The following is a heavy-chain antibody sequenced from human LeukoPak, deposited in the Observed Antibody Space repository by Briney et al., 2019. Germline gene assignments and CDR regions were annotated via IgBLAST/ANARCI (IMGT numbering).Heavy chain of an antibody. D-gene: IGHD6-13*01. V-gene: IGHV3-21*01. CDR1: GFTFSSYN. Sequence: PGGSLRLSCAASGFTFSSYNMNWVRQAPGKGLEWVSSITSSSNYIYYADSLKGRFTISRDNTKNSLYLQMNSLRAEDTAVYYCARVEQGYSSSWYPGYWGQGTLVTVSS. CDR3: ARVEQGYSSSWYPGY. CDR2: ITSSSNYI. J-gene: IGHJ4*02.